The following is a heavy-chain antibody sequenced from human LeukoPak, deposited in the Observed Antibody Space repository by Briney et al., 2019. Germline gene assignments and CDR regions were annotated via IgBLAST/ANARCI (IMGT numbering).Heavy chain of an antibody. D-gene: IGHD4-17*01. CDR3: AREAGDYGDPRREFHY. CDR1: GFTFSTYS. Sequence: PGGSLRLSCAVSGFTFSTYSMNWVRQAPGKGLEWVSYISSSSSTIFYADSLKCRFTISRDNAKNSLYLQMNSLRDEDTAVYYCAREAGDYGDPRREFHYWGQGTLVTVSS. V-gene: IGHV3-48*02. J-gene: IGHJ4*02. CDR2: ISSSSSTI.